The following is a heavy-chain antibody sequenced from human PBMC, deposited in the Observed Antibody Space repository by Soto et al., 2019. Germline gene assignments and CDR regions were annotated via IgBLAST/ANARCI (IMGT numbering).Heavy chain of an antibody. CDR3: VQGNQIISYHSE. Sequence: PGVAXRLSCSASGVTFSNCSMHLVRHAPGKGLEYISGMTSERDRTYHADSVNDRFTISRYNSKNMLYLQMSSLRVDDKAMYYRVQGNQIISYHSE. V-gene: IGHV3-64D*06. CDR1: GVTFSNCS. CDR2: MTSERDRT. J-gene: IGHJ1*01. D-gene: IGHD3-16*02.